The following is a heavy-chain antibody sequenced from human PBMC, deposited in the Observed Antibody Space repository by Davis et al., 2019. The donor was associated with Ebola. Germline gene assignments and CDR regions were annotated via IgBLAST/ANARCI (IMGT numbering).Heavy chain of an antibody. V-gene: IGHV4-59*01. CDR3: ARDLRSYRLNWFDP. Sequence: MPSETLSLTFTVSGGSISSYYWSWIRQPPGKGLEWIGYIYYSGSTNYNPSLKSRVTISVDTSKNQFSLKLSSVTAADTAVYYCARDLRSYRLNWFDPWGQGTLVTVSS. CDR2: IYYSGST. J-gene: IGHJ5*02. CDR1: GGSISSYY. D-gene: IGHD3-16*02.